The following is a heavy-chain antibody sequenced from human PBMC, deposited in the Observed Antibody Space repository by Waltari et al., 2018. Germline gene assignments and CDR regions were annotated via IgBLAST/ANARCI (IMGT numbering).Heavy chain of an antibody. V-gene: IGHV4-38-2*02. D-gene: IGHD3-3*01. CDR2: IYHSGTT. CDR3: ARDQRFLESLYPYYYALDA. Sequence: QVQLQESGPGLVTPSETLSLTCAVSNFYLSDGYYWGWIRQSPGKGLEWIGSIYHSGTTHYNPSLESRVTISVDRSRNQFSLKVTSVSAADTAVYFCARDQRFLESLYPYYYALDAWGRGITVTVSS. J-gene: IGHJ6*02. CDR1: NFYLSDGYY.